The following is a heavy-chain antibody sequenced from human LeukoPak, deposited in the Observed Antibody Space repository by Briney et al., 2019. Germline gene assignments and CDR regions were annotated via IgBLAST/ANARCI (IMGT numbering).Heavy chain of an antibody. Sequence: GGSLRLSCAASGFTVSSNCMSWVRQAPGKGLEWVPVIYSGGSTYYADSVKGRFTISRDNSKNTLYLQMNSLRAEDTAVYYCARPRGGYYDSSGLDAFDIWGQGTMVTVSS. CDR2: IYSGGST. CDR1: GFTVSSNC. D-gene: IGHD3-22*01. J-gene: IGHJ3*02. CDR3: ARPRGGYYDSSGLDAFDI. V-gene: IGHV3-66*02.